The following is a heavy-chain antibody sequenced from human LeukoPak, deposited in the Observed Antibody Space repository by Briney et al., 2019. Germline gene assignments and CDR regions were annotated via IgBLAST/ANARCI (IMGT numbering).Heavy chain of an antibody. CDR3: ARCISSGYYYSDY. CDR2: IYPDDSHT. V-gene: IGHV5-51*01. D-gene: IGHD3-22*01. J-gene: IGHJ4*02. CDR1: GYRFTRYW. Sequence: GGSLKIPCQGSGYRFTRYWIGWVRDMPAQGLEWMGIIYPDDSHTIYSPSYQRQVTISVDKSIRTAYLQWSSLKASDTAMYYCARCISSGYYYSDYWGQGTLVTVSS.